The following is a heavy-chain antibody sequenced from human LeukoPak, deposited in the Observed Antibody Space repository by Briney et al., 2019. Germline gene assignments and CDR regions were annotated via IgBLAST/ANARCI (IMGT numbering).Heavy chain of an antibody. CDR3: ARRNGDNTLEY. J-gene: IGHJ4*02. V-gene: IGHV4-59*08. CDR1: GGSISSYY. CDR2: VHRSGST. D-gene: IGHD4-17*01. Sequence: SETLSLTCTVSGGSISSYYWSWIRQPPGKGLFYTGYVHRSGSTNYNPSLKSRVTMSVDTSKNQFSLNLNSVTAADTAVYYCARRNGDNTLEYWGQGTLVTVSS.